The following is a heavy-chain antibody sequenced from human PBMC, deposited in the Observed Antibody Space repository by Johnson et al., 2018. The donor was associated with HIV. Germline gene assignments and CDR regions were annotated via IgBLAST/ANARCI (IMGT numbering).Heavy chain of an antibody. CDR3: ARDNWNEDI. D-gene: IGHD1-20*01. CDR2: ISYDGSNK. CDR1: GFTFSSYA. J-gene: IGHJ3*02. V-gene: IGHV3-30-3*01. Sequence: QVQLVESGGGVVHPGRSLRLSCAASGFTFSSYAMHWVRQAPGKGLEWVAVISYDGSNKYYADSVKGRFTISRDNSKNTLYLQMNSLRAEDTAVYYCARDNWNEDIWGQGTMVTVSS.